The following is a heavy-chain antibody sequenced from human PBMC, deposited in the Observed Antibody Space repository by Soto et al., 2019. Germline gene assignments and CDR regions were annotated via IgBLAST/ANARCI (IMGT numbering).Heavy chain of an antibody. Sequence: ASVKVSCKASGYTFTSYGISWVRQAPGQGLEWMGWISAYNGNTNYAQKLQGRVTMTTDTSTSTAYMELRSLRSDDTAVYYCARVLGAYCGGDCLFDYWGQGTLVTVSS. CDR2: ISAYNGNT. CDR3: ARVLGAYCGGDCLFDY. J-gene: IGHJ4*02. D-gene: IGHD2-21*02. CDR1: GYTFTSYG. V-gene: IGHV1-18*01.